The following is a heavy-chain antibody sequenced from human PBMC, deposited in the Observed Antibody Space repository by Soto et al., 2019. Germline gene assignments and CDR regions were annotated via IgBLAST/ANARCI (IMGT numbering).Heavy chain of an antibody. CDR2: IRGSGGGT. D-gene: IGHD3-16*01. CDR1: GFKFSTYA. CDR3: AKDYVVMFGGPIGS. J-gene: IGHJ5*02. Sequence: EVQLLESGGGLVQPGGSLRLSCSASGFKFSTYAMSWVRQAPGKGLEWVSTIRGSGGGTSYADSVKGRFTISRDNAKNTPWLRMSSLGVEDTALYYCAKDYVVMFGGPIGSWGQGTLVSVSS. V-gene: IGHV3-23*01.